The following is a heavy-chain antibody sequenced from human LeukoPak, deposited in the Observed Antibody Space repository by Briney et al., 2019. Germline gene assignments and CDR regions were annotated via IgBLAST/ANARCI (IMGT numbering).Heavy chain of an antibody. CDR2: ISGTSSYI. CDR1: GFTSITYT. Sequence: PGGSLRLSCAASGFTSITYTMNWVRQAPGKGLEWVSSISGTSSYIYYADSGKGRFTISRDNAKNSLYLQMNRLRADDTAVYYCARELQLERLAFGKEGSAFDYWGQGTLVIVSS. CDR3: ARELQLERLAFGKEGSAFDY. J-gene: IGHJ4*02. V-gene: IGHV3-21*01. D-gene: IGHD1-1*01.